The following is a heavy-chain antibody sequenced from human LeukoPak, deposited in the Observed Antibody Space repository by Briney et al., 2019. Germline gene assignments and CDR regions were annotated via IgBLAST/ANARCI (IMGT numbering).Heavy chain of an antibody. Sequence: GGSLRLSCAASGFTFSDYYMSWIRQAPGKGLEWVSIISGSAGTTYYADSVKGRFTISRDNSKNTLYLQMNSLRAEDTAVYYCAKEDWRMDVWGQGTTVTVSS. CDR2: ISGSAGTT. CDR1: GFTFSDYY. CDR3: AKEDWRMDV. D-gene: IGHD2-21*01. J-gene: IGHJ6*02. V-gene: IGHV3-23*01.